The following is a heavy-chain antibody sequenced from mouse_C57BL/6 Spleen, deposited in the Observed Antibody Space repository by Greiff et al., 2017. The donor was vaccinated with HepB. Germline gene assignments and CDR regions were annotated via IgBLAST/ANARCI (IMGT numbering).Heavy chain of an antibody. CDR1: GYTFTSYW. D-gene: IGHD2-3*01. CDR2: IDPSDSYT. J-gene: IGHJ2*01. V-gene: IGHV1-50*01. Sequence: QVQLQQSGAELVKPGASVKLSCKASGYTFTSYWMQWVKQRPGQGLEWIGEIDPSDSYTNYNQKFKGKTTLTVDTSSSTAYMQLSSLTSEDSAVYYCARWDGPYWGQGTTLTVSS. CDR3: ARWDGPY.